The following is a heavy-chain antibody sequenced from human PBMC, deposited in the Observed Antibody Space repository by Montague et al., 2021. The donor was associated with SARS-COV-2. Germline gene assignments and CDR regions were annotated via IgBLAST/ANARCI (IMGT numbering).Heavy chain of an antibody. D-gene: IGHD3-3*01. J-gene: IGHJ2*01. Sequence: SETLSLTCIVSGGSISSSYYWGCIRQPPGKGLVWIGSIYYSGSTYYNPPLMSRLTISVDTSKNQFSLQLSSVTAADTAVYYFARLDRDITIFGVFRGYFDLWGRGTLVTVSS. CDR1: GGSISSSYY. CDR2: IYYSGST. CDR3: ARLDRDITIFGVFRGYFDL. V-gene: IGHV4-39*01.